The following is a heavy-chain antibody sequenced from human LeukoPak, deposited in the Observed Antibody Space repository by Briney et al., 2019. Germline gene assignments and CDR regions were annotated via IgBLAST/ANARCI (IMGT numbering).Heavy chain of an antibody. CDR1: GGSFSGYY. CDR2: INHSGST. D-gene: IGHD6-19*01. V-gene: IGHV4-34*01. CDR3: ARLVAGLFDY. J-gene: IGHJ4*02. Sequence: SETLSLTCAVYGGSFSGYYWSWIRQPPGKGLEWIGEINHSGSTNYNPSLKSRVTISVDTSKNQFSLKLSSVTAADTAVYYCARLVAGLFDYWGQGTLVTVSS.